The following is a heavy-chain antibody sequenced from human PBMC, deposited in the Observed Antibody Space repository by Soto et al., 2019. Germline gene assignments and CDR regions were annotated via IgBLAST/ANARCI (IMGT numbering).Heavy chain of an antibody. V-gene: IGHV5-51*01. J-gene: IGHJ6*02. D-gene: IGHD5-12*01. CDR1: GYSFTSYW. CDR3: ARHGATRGYSGYDRLYYYYYGIDF. CDR2: IYPGDSDT. Sequence: GESLKISCKGSGYSFTSYWIGWVRQMPGKGLEWMGIIYPGDSDTRYSPSFQGQVTISADKSISTAYLQWSSLKASDTAMYYCARHGATRGYSGYDRLYYYYYGIDFWGQGTSVTVSS.